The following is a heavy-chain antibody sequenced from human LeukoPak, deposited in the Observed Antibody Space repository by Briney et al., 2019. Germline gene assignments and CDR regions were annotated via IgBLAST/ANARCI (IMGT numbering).Heavy chain of an antibody. J-gene: IGHJ4*02. Sequence: ASVKVSCKASGYGFTNYGISWVRQAPGQGLEWMGWISRHNGDTNYAQRFQGRVTMTTDTSTTTAYMELRSLRFDDTAVYYCARDLVAIVPEPGGFDYWGQGTLVTVSS. D-gene: IGHD2/OR15-2a*01. CDR1: GYGFTNYG. CDR3: ARDLVAIVPEPGGFDY. V-gene: IGHV1-18*01. CDR2: ISRHNGDT.